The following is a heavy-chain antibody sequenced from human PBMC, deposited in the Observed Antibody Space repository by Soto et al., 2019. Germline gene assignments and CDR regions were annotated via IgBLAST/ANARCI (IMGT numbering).Heavy chain of an antibody. CDR3: ASLGVGDWANYYYYYGMDV. CDR2: VTANGGST. V-gene: IGHV3-23*01. D-gene: IGHD2-21*02. Sequence: HPEGSLRLSCAATGFTFSVYAMTWVRQAPGKGLECVSAVTANGGSTYSADSVKGRFTISRDNSKNTLFLQMNSLRAEDTAVYYCASLGVGDWANYYYYYGMDVWGQGTTVTVSS. J-gene: IGHJ6*02. CDR1: GFTFSVYA.